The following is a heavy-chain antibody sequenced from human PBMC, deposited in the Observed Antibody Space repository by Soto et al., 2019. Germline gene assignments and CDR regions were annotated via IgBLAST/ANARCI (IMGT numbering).Heavy chain of an antibody. CDR2: ISSSSSTI. CDR3: ARGPRGYSGYDPNPYDYYGMDV. Sequence: GGSLRLSCAASGFTFSSYSMNWVRQAPGKGLEWVSYISSSSSTIYYADSVKGRFTISRDNAKNSLYLQMNSLRDEDTAVYYCARGPRGYSGYDPNPYDYYGMDVWGQGTTVTVSS. CDR1: GFTFSSYS. D-gene: IGHD5-12*01. J-gene: IGHJ6*02. V-gene: IGHV3-48*02.